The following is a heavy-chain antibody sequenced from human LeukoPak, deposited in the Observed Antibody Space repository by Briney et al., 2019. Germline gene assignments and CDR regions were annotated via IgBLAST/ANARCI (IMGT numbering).Heavy chain of an antibody. V-gene: IGHV4-59*01. CDR3: ARDKAPGGKRWFDP. CDR2: LSDVGTN. J-gene: IGHJ5*02. CDR1: GVSISSYY. D-gene: IGHD4-23*01. Sequence: SETLSLTCAVSGVSISSYYWSWIRQHPGKGLEWIGYLSDVGTNDYNPSLKGRVTISRDTSKNQFSLRLSSVTAADAAVYHCARDKAPGGKRWFDPWGQGALVTVSS.